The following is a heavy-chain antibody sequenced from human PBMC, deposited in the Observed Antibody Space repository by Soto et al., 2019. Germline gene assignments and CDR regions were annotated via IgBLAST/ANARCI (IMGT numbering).Heavy chain of an antibody. CDR3: AKNPLLWFGAPNDY. CDR2: ISGSGGST. D-gene: IGHD3-10*01. J-gene: IGHJ4*02. V-gene: IGHV3-23*01. CDR1: GFTFSSYA. Sequence: EVQLLESGGGLVQPGGSLRLSCAASGFTFSSYAMSWVRQAPGKGLEWVSAISGSGGSTYYADSVKGRFTISRDNSKNTLYLQLNSLRAEDTAVYYCAKNPLLWFGAPNDYWGQGTLVTVSS.